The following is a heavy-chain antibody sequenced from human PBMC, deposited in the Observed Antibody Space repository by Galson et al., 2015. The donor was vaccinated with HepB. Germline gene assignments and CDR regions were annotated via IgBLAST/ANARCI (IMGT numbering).Heavy chain of an antibody. CDR3: AREATYYYDTTGYFNRHLRAFDI. CDR2: IKEDASEK. V-gene: IGHV3-7*03. D-gene: IGHD3-22*01. CDR1: GFTFKNFW. J-gene: IGHJ3*02. Sequence: SLRLSCAASGFTFKNFWMTWVRQAPGKGLEWVANIKEDASEKYYVESVKGRFTISRDNAKNILYLEMNSLRAEDTAVYFCAREATYYYDTTGYFNRHLRAFDIWGQGTMVTVSS.